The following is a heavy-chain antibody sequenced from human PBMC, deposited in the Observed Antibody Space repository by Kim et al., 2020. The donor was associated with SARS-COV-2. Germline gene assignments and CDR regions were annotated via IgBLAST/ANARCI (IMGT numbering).Heavy chain of an antibody. CDR2: ISGDGGST. V-gene: IGHV3-43*02. D-gene: IGHD3-10*01. CDR3: AKDKLLWFGEQTGDYYFDD. Sequence: GGSLRLSCAASGFTFDDYAMHWVRQAPGKGLEWVSLISGDGGSTYYADSVKGRFTISRDNSKNSLYLQMNSLRTEDTALYYCAKDKLLWFGEQTGDYYFDDWGQGTLVTVSS. J-gene: IGHJ4*02. CDR1: GFTFDDYA.